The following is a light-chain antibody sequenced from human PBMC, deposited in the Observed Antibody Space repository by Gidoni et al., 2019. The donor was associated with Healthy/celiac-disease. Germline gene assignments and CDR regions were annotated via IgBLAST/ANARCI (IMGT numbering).Light chain of an antibody. J-gene: IGKJ5*01. Sequence: DIVMTQSPATLSVSPGERATLSRRASQSVSSNLAWYQQKPGQAPRRSIYGAYTRATGIPDRFSGSGTGKEFTLNSSSRECEDYAGYDCQQYNNWPPITFGQGTRLEIK. CDR3: QQYNNWPPIT. V-gene: IGKV3-15*01. CDR2: GAY. CDR1: QSVSSN.